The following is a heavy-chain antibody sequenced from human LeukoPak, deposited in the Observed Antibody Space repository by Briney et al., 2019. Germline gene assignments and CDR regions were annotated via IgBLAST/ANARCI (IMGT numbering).Heavy chain of an antibody. CDR2: INPSGGST. CDR3: ARTLGSVTNWFDP. J-gene: IGHJ5*02. Sequence: ASVKVSCKASGYTFTSYYMHWVRQAPGQGLEWMGIINPSGGSTSYAQKFQGRVTMTRDVSTSTAYMELSSLRSEDTAVYYCARTLGSVTNWFDPWGQGTLVTVSS. CDR1: GYTFTSYY. D-gene: IGHD3-10*01. V-gene: IGHV1-46*01.